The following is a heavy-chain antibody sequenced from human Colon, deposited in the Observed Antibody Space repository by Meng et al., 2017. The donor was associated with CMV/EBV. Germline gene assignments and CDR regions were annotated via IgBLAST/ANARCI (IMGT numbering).Heavy chain of an antibody. CDR2: TNEDGTIT. CDR1: GFTFSRFW. V-gene: IGHV3-74*01. CDR3: ARDLSGASDF. J-gene: IGHJ4*02. Sequence: EVTLVEPGGGLVHPGASLRLSWAAFGFTFSRFWQHWARQAPGKGLVWVSRTNEDGTITNYADSVKGRFTISRDNAENTLYLQMNSLRAEDTAVYYCARDLSGASDFWGQGTLVTVSS. D-gene: IGHD7-27*01.